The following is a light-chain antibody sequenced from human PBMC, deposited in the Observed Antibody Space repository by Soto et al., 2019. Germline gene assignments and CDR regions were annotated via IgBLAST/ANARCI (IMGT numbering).Light chain of an antibody. V-gene: IGKV3-20*01. J-gene: IGKJ5*01. CDR2: GAS. Sequence: EIVFTQSAGTLSLSPGERATLSCRASQSVSSSYLAWYQQKPGQAPRLLIYGASSRATGIPDRFSGSGSGTDFTLTISRLEPEDFAVYYCQQYGSSPRAITFGQGTRLEIK. CDR1: QSVSSSY. CDR3: QQYGSSPRAIT.